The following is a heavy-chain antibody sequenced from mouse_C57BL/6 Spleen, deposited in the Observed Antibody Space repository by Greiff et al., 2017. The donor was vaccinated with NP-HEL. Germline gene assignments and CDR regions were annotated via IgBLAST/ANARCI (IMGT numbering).Heavy chain of an antibody. Sequence: EVQLVESGGGLVKPGGSLQLSCAASGFTFSSYTMPWVRQTPEQRLEWVATISGGGGNTSYPDNVKGRFPFSRDNAKNTLYLQMSSLRSEDTALYYCARHEGSRYYYAMDDWGQGTSVTASS. V-gene: IGHV5-9*01. CDR3: ARHEGSRYYYAMDD. CDR1: GFTFSSYT. D-gene: IGHD1-1*01. CDR2: ISGGGGNT. J-gene: IGHJ4*01.